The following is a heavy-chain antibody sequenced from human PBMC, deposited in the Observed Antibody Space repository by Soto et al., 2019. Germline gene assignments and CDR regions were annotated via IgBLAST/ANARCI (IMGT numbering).Heavy chain of an antibody. J-gene: IGHJ5*02. CDR1: GFTVSSNY. V-gene: IGHV3-66*01. D-gene: IGHD3-10*01. Sequence: EVQLVESGGGLVQPGGSLRLSCAASGFTVSSNYMTWVRQAPGKGLEWVSVIYSGGSTYYADSVKGRFTISRDNSENTMYRQMNSLRAEDTAVYYCARDKLRGFSNWFDPWGQGTLVTVSS. CDR3: ARDKLRGFSNWFDP. CDR2: IYSGGST.